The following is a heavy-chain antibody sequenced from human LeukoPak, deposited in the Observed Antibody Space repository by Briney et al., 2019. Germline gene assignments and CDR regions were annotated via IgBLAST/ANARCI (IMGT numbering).Heavy chain of an antibody. J-gene: IGHJ6*03. CDR3: AIICGGDCYSGTDYYMDV. D-gene: IGHD2-21*02. CDR2: MNPNSGNT. Sequence: ASVKVSCKASGYTFTSYDINWVRQATGQGLEWMGWMNPNSGNTGYAQKFQGRVTITRNTSISTAYMELSSLRSEDTAVYYCAIICGGDCYSGTDYYMDVWGKGTTVTVSS. V-gene: IGHV1-8*01. CDR1: GYTFTSYD.